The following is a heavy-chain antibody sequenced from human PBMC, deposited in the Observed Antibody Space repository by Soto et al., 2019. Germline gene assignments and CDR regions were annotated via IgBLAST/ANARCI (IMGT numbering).Heavy chain of an antibody. J-gene: IGHJ6*02. CDR2: IYSGGST. D-gene: IGHD1-26*01. CDR1: GFTVSSNY. Sequence: QAGGSLRLSCAASGFTVSSNYMSWVRQAPGKGLEWVSVIYSGGSTYYADSVKGRFTISRDNSKNTLYLQMNSLRAEDTAVYYCARQYGRYYGMDVWGQGTTVTVSS. CDR3: ARQYGRYYGMDV. V-gene: IGHV3-53*01.